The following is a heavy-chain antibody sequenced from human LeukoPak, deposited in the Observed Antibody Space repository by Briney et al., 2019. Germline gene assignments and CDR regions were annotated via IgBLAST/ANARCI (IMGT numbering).Heavy chain of an antibody. V-gene: IGHV3-21*01. CDR2: ISSSSSYI. CDR1: GFTVSSNY. CDR3: ARRGYYYYYMDV. J-gene: IGHJ6*03. D-gene: IGHD3-10*01. Sequence: GGSLRLSCAASGFTVSSNYMSWVRQAPGKGLEWVSSISSSSSYIYYADSVKGRFTISRDNAKNSLYLQMNSLRAEDTAVYYCARRGYYYYYMDVWGKGTTVTISS.